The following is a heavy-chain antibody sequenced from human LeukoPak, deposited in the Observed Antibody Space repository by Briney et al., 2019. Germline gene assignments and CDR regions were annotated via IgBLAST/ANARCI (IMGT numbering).Heavy chain of an antibody. CDR1: GFILRNYA. CDR3: AKRTVGEGPPFDY. D-gene: IGHD3-16*01. J-gene: IGHJ4*02. V-gene: IGHV3-23*01. CDR2: VSGVGGGT. Sequence: PGGSLRLSCAASGFILRNYAISWVRQAPGKGLGWVSAVSGVGGGTYYADSVKGRFTISRDNSKSTLYLQTNSLSAEDTAVYYCAKRTVGEGPPFDYWGQGTLVTVSS.